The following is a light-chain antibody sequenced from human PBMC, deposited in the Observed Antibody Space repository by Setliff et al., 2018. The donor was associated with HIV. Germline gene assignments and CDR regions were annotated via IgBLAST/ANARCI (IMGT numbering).Light chain of an antibody. V-gene: IGLV2-14*03. J-gene: IGLJ1*01. CDR1: SSDVGGYNY. CDR3: SSYTTISTFV. Sequence: QSVLTQPASVSGSPGQSITISCTGTSSDVGGYNYVSWYQHHPGKAPKLMIYDVNKRPSGVSNRFSGSKSGNTASLIISGLQAEDEADYYCSSYTTISTFVFGTGTKVT. CDR2: DVN.